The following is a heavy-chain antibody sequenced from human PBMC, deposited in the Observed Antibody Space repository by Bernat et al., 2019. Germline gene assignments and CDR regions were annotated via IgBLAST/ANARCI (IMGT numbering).Heavy chain of an antibody. CDR1: GGSITGFY. V-gene: IGHV4-59*01. CDR2: IFYSGSV. Sequence: QVQLQESVPGLVKPSETLSLTCSVSGGSITGFYWNWIRHHQGKGLEWIGNIFYSGSVNHNPSLDSRVTISLDTSKNQFSLRLSSVTAADTAIYFCFRARVLLVIPYLDQWGQGTLVSVSS. J-gene: IGHJ4*02. D-gene: IGHD2-15*01. CDR3: FRARVLLVIPYLDQ.